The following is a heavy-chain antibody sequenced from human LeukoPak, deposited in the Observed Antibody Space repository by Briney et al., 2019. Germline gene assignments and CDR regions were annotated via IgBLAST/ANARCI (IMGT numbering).Heavy chain of an antibody. CDR1: GGSISSYC. Sequence: PSETLSLTCTVSGGSISSYCWSWIRQPPGKGLEWIGYIYYSGSTNYNPSLKSRVTMSVDTSKNHFSLKLSSVTAADTAMYYCARSPNFYYDGSGAFDIWGQGTMVTVSS. D-gene: IGHD3-22*01. CDR3: ARSPNFYYDGSGAFDI. J-gene: IGHJ3*02. V-gene: IGHV4-59*01. CDR2: IYYSGST.